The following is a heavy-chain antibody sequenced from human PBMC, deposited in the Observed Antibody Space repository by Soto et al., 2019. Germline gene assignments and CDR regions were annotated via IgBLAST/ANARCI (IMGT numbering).Heavy chain of an antibody. Sequence: QVQLQQWGAGLLKPSETLSLTCAVYGGSFSGYYWSWIRQPPGKGLEWIGESNHVGNTNYNPSLKSXXTXSXXPSKNQFSLRLTSVTAADTAVYYCARVLIAGVTTDWGQGTLVIVSS. CDR3: ARVLIAGVTTD. J-gene: IGHJ4*02. V-gene: IGHV4-34*01. D-gene: IGHD5-18*01. CDR1: GGSFSGYY. CDR2: SNHVGNT.